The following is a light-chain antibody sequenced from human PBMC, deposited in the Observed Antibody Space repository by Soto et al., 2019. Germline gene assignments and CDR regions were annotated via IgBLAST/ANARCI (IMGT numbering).Light chain of an antibody. V-gene: IGKV1-5*01. Sequence: IQMTQSPSSLSASVGDRVTITCRASHSISSWLAWYQQKPGKAPKLLIYDASSLESGVPSRFSGSGSGTEFTLTISNLQPDDFATYYCQQYNSYSWTFGQGTKVDIK. J-gene: IGKJ1*01. CDR3: QQYNSYSWT. CDR2: DAS. CDR1: HSISSW.